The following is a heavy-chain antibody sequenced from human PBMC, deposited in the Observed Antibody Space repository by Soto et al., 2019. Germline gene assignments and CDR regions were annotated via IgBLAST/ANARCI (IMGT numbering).Heavy chain of an antibody. D-gene: IGHD1-1*01. Sequence: QVQLVQSGAEVKKPGASVKVSCKASGYTFTSYGISWVRQAPGQGLEWMGWISAYNGNTNYAQKLQGRVTMTTDTSTSTAYMELRSLRSDDTAVYYCARKASTTTFYYYSYGMDVWGQGTTVTVSS. CDR1: GYTFTSYG. CDR2: ISAYNGNT. J-gene: IGHJ6*02. CDR3: ARKASTTTFYYYSYGMDV. V-gene: IGHV1-18*01.